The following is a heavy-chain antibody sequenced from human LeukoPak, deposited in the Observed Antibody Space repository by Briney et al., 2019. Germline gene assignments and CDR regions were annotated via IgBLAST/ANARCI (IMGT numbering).Heavy chain of an antibody. Sequence: GGSLRLSCVASGFTFSSYAMSWVRQAPGRGLEWVSVISGSGGSTYYADSVKGRFTISRDNSKNTLYLQMNSLRAEDTAVYYCAKVSRYCSGGSCYYHPFDYWGQGTLVTVSS. D-gene: IGHD2-15*01. CDR2: ISGSGGST. CDR1: GFTFSSYA. CDR3: AKVSRYCSGGSCYYHPFDY. V-gene: IGHV3-23*01. J-gene: IGHJ4*02.